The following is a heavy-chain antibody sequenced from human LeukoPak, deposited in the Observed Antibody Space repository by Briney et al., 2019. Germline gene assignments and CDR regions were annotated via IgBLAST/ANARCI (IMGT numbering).Heavy chain of an antibody. V-gene: IGHV1-2*02. J-gene: IGHJ4*02. CDR2: INPNSGGT. D-gene: IGHD4-17*01. Sequence: ASVKVSCKAPGYTFTGYYMHWVRQAPGQGLEWMGWINPNSGGTNYAQKFQGRVTMTRDTSISTAYMELSRLRSDDTAVYYCAREATTVTTGLGYWGQGTLVTVSS. CDR1: GYTFTGYY. CDR3: AREATTVTTGLGY.